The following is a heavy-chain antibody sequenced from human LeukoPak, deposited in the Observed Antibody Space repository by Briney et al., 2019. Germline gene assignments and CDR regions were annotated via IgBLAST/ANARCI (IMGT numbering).Heavy chain of an antibody. Sequence: PSETLSLTCAVSGYSISSGYYWGWIRQPPGKGLEWIGSIYHSGSTYYNPSLKSRVTISVDTSKNQFSLKLSSVTAADTAVYYCARDRAVAVLGAFDIWGQGTMVTVSS. CDR1: GYSISSGYY. J-gene: IGHJ3*02. CDR3: ARDRAVAVLGAFDI. CDR2: IYHSGST. D-gene: IGHD6-19*01. V-gene: IGHV4-38-2*02.